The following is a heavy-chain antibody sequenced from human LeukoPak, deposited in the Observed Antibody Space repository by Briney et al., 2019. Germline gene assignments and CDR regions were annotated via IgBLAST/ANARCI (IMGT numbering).Heavy chain of an antibody. CDR2: IHFDGSTK. V-gene: IGHV3-30*02. D-gene: IGHD2-2*01. Sequence: GGSLRLSCAASGFTFSSYGMHWVRQAPGKGLEWVAFIHFDGSTKYSGDSVKGRFTISRDNSKNTLYLQMNSLRPEDTAVYYCAKDQCTRTSCDGYPGYWGQGSLVTVSS. J-gene: IGHJ4*02. CDR3: AKDQCTRTSCDGYPGY. CDR1: GFTFSSYG.